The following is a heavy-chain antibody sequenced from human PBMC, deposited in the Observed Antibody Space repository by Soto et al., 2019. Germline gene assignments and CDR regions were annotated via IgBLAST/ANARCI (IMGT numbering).Heavy chain of an antibody. CDR2: TDPSDSYT. CDR1: GYSFTSYW. V-gene: IGHV5-10-1*01. CDR3: ARHGGYSYGYSRYYGMDV. D-gene: IGHD5-18*01. J-gene: IGHJ6*02. Sequence: PGESLKISCKGSGYSFTSYWISWVRQMPGKGLEWMGRTDPSDSYTNYSPSFQGHVTISADKSISTAYLQWSSLKASDTAMYYCARHGGYSYGYSRYYGMDVWGQGTTVTVSS.